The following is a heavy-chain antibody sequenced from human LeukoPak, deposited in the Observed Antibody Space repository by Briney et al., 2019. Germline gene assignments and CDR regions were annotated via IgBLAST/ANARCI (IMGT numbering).Heavy chain of an antibody. V-gene: IGHV3-53*01. CDR2: IYSGGST. D-gene: IGHD5-12*01. CDR1: GFTFDDYA. J-gene: IGHJ3*02. Sequence: GGSLRLSCAASGFTFDDYAMHWVRQAPGKGLEWVSVIYSGGSTYYADSVKGRFTISRDNSKNTLYLQMNSLRAEDTAVYYCARDGSGYDYDAFDIWGQGTMVTVSS. CDR3: ARDGSGYDYDAFDI.